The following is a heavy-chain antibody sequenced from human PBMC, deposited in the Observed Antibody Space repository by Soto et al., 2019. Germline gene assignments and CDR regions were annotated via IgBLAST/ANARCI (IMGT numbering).Heavy chain of an antibody. CDR2: IYYSGST. CDR3: ARVVGQQLARGDYYYGMDV. V-gene: IGHV4-61*01. D-gene: IGHD6-13*01. J-gene: IGHJ6*02. CDR1: GGSVSSGSYY. Sequence: SETLSLTCTVSGGSVSSGSYYWSWIRQPPGKGLEWIGYIYYSGSTNYNPSLKSRVTISVDTSKNQFSLKLSSVTAADTAVYYCARVVGQQLARGDYYYGMDVWGQGTTVTVSS.